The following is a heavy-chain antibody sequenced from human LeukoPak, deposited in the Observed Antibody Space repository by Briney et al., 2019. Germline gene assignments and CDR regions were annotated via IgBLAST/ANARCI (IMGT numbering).Heavy chain of an antibody. CDR3: ARSPGVYFYF. J-gene: IGHJ4*01. Sequence: PSETLSLTCTVSGDSISTYYWSWIRQPPGKGFEWIGYITYNGKTDSYPSLKSRVTLSLDTSKKQFSLTLNSVTAADTAVYYCARSPGVYFYFWGHGALVTVSS. CDR2: ITYNGKT. CDR1: GDSISTYY. V-gene: IGHV4-59*08. D-gene: IGHD3-10*01.